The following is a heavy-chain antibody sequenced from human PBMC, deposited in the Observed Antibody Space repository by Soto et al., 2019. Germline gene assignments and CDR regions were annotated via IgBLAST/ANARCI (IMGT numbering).Heavy chain of an antibody. V-gene: IGHV1-2*04. CDR2: INPNSGGT. D-gene: IGHD4-17*01. J-gene: IGHJ4*02. Sequence: GASVKVSCKASGYTFTGYYMYWVRQAPGQGLEWMGWINPNSGGTNYAQKFQGWVTMTRDTSISTAYMELSRLRSDDTAVYYCARGVVDYGGSHFDYWGQGTLVTVSS. CDR1: GYTFTGYY. CDR3: ARGVVDYGGSHFDY.